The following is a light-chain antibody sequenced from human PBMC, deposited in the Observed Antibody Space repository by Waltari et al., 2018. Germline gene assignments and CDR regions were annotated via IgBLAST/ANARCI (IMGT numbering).Light chain of an antibody. CDR1: DSDVGAYDF. V-gene: IGLV2-14*01. J-gene: IGLJ1*01. Sequence: QSALTQPASVSGSPGQSITISCSGTDSDVGAYDFVSWYQQHPGKAPHLLIYEVSNRPSGISNRSSASKSVNTASLTISGLQAEDEADYYCSSYTTSSAPGVFGTGTRVTVL. CDR3: SSYTTSSAPGV. CDR2: EVS.